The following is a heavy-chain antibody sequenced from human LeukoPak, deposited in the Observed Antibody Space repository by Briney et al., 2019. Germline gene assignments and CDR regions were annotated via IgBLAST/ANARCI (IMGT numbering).Heavy chain of an antibody. CDR2: IYYSGST. J-gene: IGHJ4*02. Sequence: SETLSLTCTVSGGSISSSSYYWGWIRQPPGKGLEWIGSIYYSGSTYYNPSLKSRVTISVDTSKNQFSLKLSSVTAADTAVYYCARDCVGRLEDGYNYYYFDYWGQGTLVTVSS. CDR3: ARDCVGRLEDGYNYYYFDY. CDR1: GGSISSSSYY. D-gene: IGHD5-24*01. V-gene: IGHV4-39*07.